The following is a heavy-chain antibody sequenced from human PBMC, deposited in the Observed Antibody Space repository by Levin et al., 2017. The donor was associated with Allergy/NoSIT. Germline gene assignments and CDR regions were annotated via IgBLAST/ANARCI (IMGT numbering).Heavy chain of an antibody. D-gene: IGHD4-17*01. CDR2: IKQDGSEK. CDR1: GFTFSSYW. V-gene: IGHV3-7*04. J-gene: IGHJ4*02. CDR3: ARDRYGDNYEYYFDY. Sequence: GGSLRLSCAASGFTFSSYWMSWVRQAPGKGLEWVANIKQDGSEKYYVDSVKGRFTISRDNAKNSLYLQMNSLRAEDTAVYYCARDRYGDNYEYYFDYWGQGTLVTVSS.